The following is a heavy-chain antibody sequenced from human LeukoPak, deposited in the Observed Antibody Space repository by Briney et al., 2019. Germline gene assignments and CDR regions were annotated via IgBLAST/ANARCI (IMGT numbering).Heavy chain of an antibody. CDR1: GFTFSSYG. V-gene: IGHV3-7*01. CDR3: ARDTYRFDDF. J-gene: IGHJ4*02. Sequence: GGSLRLSCAASGFTFSSYGMYWVRQAPGKGLEWVASINEDGSDKYYVDSVKGRFTISRDNAKNSLYLQMNSLRAEDTALYYCARDTYRFDDFWGQGTLVTVSS. CDR2: INEDGSDK.